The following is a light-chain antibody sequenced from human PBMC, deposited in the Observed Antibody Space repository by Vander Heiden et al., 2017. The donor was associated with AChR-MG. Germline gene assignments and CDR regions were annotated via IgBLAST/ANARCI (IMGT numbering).Light chain of an antibody. CDR1: SSNLGADYD. CDR3: QSYDSSPSSWV. CDR2: GNK. V-gene: IGLV1-40*01. J-gene: IGLJ3*02. Sequence: SVLTQPPSVSGAPGPRVTISCTGSSSNLGADYDVHWYQQFPGTAPKLLIYGNKNRPSGVPDRFSGTKSCTSATLAITGLQAVDEADYYCQSYDSSPSSWVFGGGSKLTVL.